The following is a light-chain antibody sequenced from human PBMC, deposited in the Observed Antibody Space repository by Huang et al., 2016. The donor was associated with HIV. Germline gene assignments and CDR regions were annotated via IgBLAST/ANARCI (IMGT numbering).Light chain of an antibody. Sequence: EVVLTQSPATLSLSPGEGATLSCRASQSVGNDLAWYQQKPGQAPTLLIADASIRATDVPARFSGSGSGADFTLTISSLEPEDFAVYYCQQRGSWPLTFGGGTRVEIK. CDR1: QSVGND. V-gene: IGKV3-11*01. CDR2: DAS. CDR3: QQRGSWPLT. J-gene: IGKJ4*01.